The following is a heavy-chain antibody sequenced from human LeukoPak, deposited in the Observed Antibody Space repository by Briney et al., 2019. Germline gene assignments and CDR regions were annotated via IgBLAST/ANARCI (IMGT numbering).Heavy chain of an antibody. CDR3: AKEMGYYYMDV. CDR2: IWYDGSNK. D-gene: IGHD2-8*01. Sequence: PGGSLRLSCAASGFTFSSYGMHWVRQAPGKGLEWVAVIWYDGSNKYYAASVKGRFTISRDNSKNTLYLQMNSLRAEDTAVYYCAKEMGYYYMDVWGKGTTVTVSS. V-gene: IGHV3-33*06. J-gene: IGHJ6*03. CDR1: GFTFSSYG.